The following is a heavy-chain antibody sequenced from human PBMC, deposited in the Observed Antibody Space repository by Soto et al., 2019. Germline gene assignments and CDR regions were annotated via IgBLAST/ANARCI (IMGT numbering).Heavy chain of an antibody. V-gene: IGHV3-73*01. CDR3: ATSAAAPGNY. D-gene: IGHD6-13*01. CDR1: GFTFSGSA. J-gene: IGHJ4*02. Sequence: PGGSLRLSCAASGFTFSGSAMHWVRQASGKGLEWVGRIRSKANSYATAYAASVKGRFTISRDNAKNSLYLQMNSLRAEDTAAHYCATSAAAPGNYWGQGTLVTVSS. CDR2: IRSKANSYAT.